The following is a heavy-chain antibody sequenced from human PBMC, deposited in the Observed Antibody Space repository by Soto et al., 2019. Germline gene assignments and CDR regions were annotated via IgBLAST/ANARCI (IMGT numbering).Heavy chain of an antibody. Sequence: GESLRLSFAASGFSFSSCAMHWVRQAPGKGLEWVAVVSHDGSNKYYADSVKGRVTISRDNSINTVYLQMNSLRAEDTAVYYCARVSIAVAGIAYYFDYWGQGT. CDR1: GFSFSSCA. J-gene: IGHJ4*02. D-gene: IGHD6-19*01. V-gene: IGHV3-30-3*01. CDR3: ARVSIAVAGIAYYFDY. CDR2: VSHDGSNK.